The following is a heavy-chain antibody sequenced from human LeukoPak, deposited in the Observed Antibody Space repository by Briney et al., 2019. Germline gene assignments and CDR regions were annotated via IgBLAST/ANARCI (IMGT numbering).Heavy chain of an antibody. Sequence: SETLSLTCTVSGGPISSYYWSWIRQPPGKGLEWIGYIYYSGSTNYNPSLKSRVTISVDTSKNQFSLKLSSVTAADTAVYYCARGSFLSETAVEFLLCWGELFDYWGKGPLVTVSS. V-gene: IGHV4-59*12. D-gene: IGHD3-10*01. CDR3: ARGSFLSETAVEFLLCWGELFDY. J-gene: IGHJ4*02. CDR2: IYYSGST. CDR1: GGPISSYY.